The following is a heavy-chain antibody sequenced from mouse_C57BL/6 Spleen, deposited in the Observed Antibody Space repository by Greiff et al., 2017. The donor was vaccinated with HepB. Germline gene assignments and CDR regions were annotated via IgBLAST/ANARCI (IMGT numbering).Heavy chain of an antibody. CDR1: GFTFSSYG. Sequence: EVQVVESGGDLVKPGGSLKLSCAASGFTFSSYGMSWVRQTPDKRLEWVATISSGGSYTYYPDSVKGRFTISRDNAKNTLYLQMSSLKSEETAMYYCASPLTTTVVATDFDVWGTGTTVTVSS. D-gene: IGHD1-1*01. CDR3: ASPLTTTVVATDFDV. CDR2: ISSGGSYT. J-gene: IGHJ1*03. V-gene: IGHV5-6*01.